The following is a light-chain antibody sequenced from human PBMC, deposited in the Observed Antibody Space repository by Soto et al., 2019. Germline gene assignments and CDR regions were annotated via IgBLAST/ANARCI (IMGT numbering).Light chain of an antibody. CDR3: CSYAGSSTWV. J-gene: IGLJ1*01. CDR2: EGS. V-gene: IGLV2-23*01. CDR1: SSDVGSYNF. Sequence: QSALTQPASVCGSPGQSITISCTGTSSDVGSYNFVSWYQQHPGKAPKLMIYEGSKRPSGVSNRFSGSKSGNTASLTISGLQAEDEADYYCCSYAGSSTWVFGTGTKVTVL.